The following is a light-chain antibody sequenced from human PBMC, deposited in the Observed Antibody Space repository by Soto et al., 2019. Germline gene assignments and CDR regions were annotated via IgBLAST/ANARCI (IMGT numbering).Light chain of an antibody. J-gene: IGKJ4*01. V-gene: IGKV3-15*01. CDR2: GAS. CDR1: QSVRSN. CDR3: QQYNNWVT. Sequence: EIVMTQSPATLSVSPGERATLSCRASQSVRSNLAWYQQNPGQAPRLLIYGASTRATGIPARFSGSGSGTEFTLTISSLQSEDFAVYYCQQYNNWVTFGGGTKVEIK.